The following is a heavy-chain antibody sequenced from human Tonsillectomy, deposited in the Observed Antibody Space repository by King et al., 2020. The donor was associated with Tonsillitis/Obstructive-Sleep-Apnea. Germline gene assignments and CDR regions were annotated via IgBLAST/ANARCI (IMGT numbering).Heavy chain of an antibody. CDR3: ARDPTDYYASGNYYFDY. CDR1: GFTFSDFY. J-gene: IGHJ4*02. V-gene: IGHV3-11*05. CDR2: ISSSSSYT. D-gene: IGHD3-10*01. Sequence: QLVQSGGGLVKPGGSLRLSCAASGFTFSDFYMSWIRQAPRKGLEWVSYISSSSSYTSYADSVKGRFTISRDNAKNSLYLQMNSLRAEDTAVYYCARDPTDYYASGNYYFDYWGQGTLVTVSS.